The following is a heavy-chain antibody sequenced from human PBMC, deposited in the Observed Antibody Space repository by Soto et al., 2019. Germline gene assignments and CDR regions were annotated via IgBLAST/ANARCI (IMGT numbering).Heavy chain of an antibody. CDR1: GGTFSTYA. D-gene: IGHD5-18*01. CDR3: AGAIQLWLRRINNGYSG. CDR2: IIPKFGTA. V-gene: IGHV1-69*12. Sequence: QVQLVQSGAEVKKPESSVKVSCKAPGGTFSTYAISWVRQAPGQGLEWMGGIIPKFGTANYAQRVQDRVTMTADESTNTVYMKLSSMRSEDTAVYFCAGAIQLWLRRINNGYSGWGQGTLVTVSS. J-gene: IGHJ4*02.